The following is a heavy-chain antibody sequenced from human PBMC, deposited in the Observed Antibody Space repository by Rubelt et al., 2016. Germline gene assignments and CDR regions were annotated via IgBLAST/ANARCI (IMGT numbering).Heavy chain of an antibody. CDR1: GGSFSGYY. V-gene: IGHV4-34*11. D-gene: IGHD6-13*01. CDR3: ARGPATAYGNLDY. CDR2: VFYSGST. J-gene: IGHJ4*02. Sequence: QVQLQQWGAGLLKPSETLSLTCAVYGGSFSGYYWSWIRQPPGKGLEWIGYVFYSGSTNYNPSLKSRVTISIDTSTSQFSLRLTSMTAADTAVYYCARGPATAYGNLDYWGQGTLVTVSS.